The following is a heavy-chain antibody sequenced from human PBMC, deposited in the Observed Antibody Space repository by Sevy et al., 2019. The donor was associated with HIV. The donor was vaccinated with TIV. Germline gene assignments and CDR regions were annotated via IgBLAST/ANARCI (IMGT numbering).Heavy chain of an antibody. CDR1: GFTFSDYD. Sequence: GGSLRLSCAASGFTFSDYDMQWVRQAPGKGLEWVAVIWHDGSNKYYADSVKGRFTTSGDNSSNTLYLQMNSLRAEDTAVYYCARDVRGEGIRPGDLDYWGQGALVTVSS. V-gene: IGHV3-33*01. CDR3: ARDVRGEGIRPGDLDY. D-gene: IGHD3-10*02. J-gene: IGHJ4*02. CDR2: IWHDGSNK.